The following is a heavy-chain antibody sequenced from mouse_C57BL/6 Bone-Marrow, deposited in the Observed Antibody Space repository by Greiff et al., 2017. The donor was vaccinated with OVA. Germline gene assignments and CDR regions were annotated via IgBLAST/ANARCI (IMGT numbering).Heavy chain of an antibody. J-gene: IGHJ4*01. Sequence: QVQLQQPGAELVKPGASVKLSCKASGYTFTSYWMHWVKQRPGQGLEWIGMIHPNSGSTNYNEKFKNKATLTVDKSSSTAYMQLSSLTSEDSAVYYCARRTMRGYYAMGYWGQGTSVTVSS. CDR1: GYTFTSYW. CDR3: ARRTMRGYYAMGY. D-gene: IGHD2-4*01. V-gene: IGHV1-64*01. CDR2: IHPNSGST.